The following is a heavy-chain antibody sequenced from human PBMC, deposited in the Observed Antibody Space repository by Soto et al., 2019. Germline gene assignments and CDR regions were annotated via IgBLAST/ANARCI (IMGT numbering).Heavy chain of an antibody. V-gene: IGHV3-7*01. D-gene: IGHD1-1*01. CDR3: ARDSRRGTFDY. Sequence: GGSLRLSCAASRFMFRSYLMSWVRQAPGKGLEWVANINLDGSEKYYVDSVKGRFSTSRDNAKNSLYLQMNSLRAEDTAVYYCARDSRRGTFDYWGQGTLVTVSS. CDR1: RFMFRSYL. J-gene: IGHJ4*02. CDR2: INLDGSEK.